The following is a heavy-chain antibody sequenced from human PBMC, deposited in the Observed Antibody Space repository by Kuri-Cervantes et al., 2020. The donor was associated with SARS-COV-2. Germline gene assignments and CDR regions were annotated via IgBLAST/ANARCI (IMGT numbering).Heavy chain of an antibody. J-gene: IGHJ4*02. Sequence: GGSLRLSCAASGFTFSSYWMSWVRQAPGKGLEWVANIKQDGSEKYYVDSVKGRFTISRDDSKNMGYLQMNSLKTEDTAVYYCTTLIDYWGQGALVTVSS. V-gene: IGHV3-7*03. CDR1: GFTFSSYW. CDR2: IKQDGSEK. CDR3: TTLIDY.